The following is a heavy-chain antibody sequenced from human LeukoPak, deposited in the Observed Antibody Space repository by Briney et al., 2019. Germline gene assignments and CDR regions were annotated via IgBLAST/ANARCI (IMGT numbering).Heavy chain of an antibody. CDR1: GFSFSNYG. V-gene: IGHV3-30*02. J-gene: IGHJ4*02. D-gene: IGHD3-3*01. Sequence: GGSLRLSCAASGFSFSNYGMHWVRQPPGKGLEWVAFIRYDGSNKHYADSVKGRFSISRDNSKTTLYLQMNSLRPEDTAVYYCAKDFPSRDNFWSGYYTGFDYWGQGTLVTVSS. CDR2: IRYDGSNK. CDR3: AKDFPSRDNFWSGYYTGFDY.